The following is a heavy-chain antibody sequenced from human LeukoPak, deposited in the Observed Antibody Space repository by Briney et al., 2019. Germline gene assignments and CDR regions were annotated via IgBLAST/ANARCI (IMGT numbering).Heavy chain of an antibody. J-gene: IGHJ4*02. V-gene: IGHV1-18*01. Sequence: AAVKDSCQASRYTFTSYVISGVRQAPGQGVEWMGWISDYNGNTNYAQKLQGRVTMTTDTSSSTAYMELRSLRCDDAAVYYCARHLAAAGTVDYWGQGTLVTVSS. D-gene: IGHD6-13*01. CDR1: RYTFTSYV. CDR3: ARHLAAAGTVDY. CDR2: ISDYNGNT.